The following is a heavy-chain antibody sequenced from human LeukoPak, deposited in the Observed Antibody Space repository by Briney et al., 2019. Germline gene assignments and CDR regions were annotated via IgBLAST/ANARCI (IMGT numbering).Heavy chain of an antibody. CDR2: MNPNSGNT. CDR1: GYTFISYD. J-gene: IGHJ5*02. Sequence: ASVKVSCKASGYTFISYDINLVRQATGQGLEWMGWMNPNSGNTGYAQKFQGRVTITRNTSISTAYMELSSLRSEDTAVYYCARCPSRTWYGAYSYFNWFDPWGQGTLVTVSS. D-gene: IGHD5-18*01. V-gene: IGHV1-8*03. CDR3: ARCPSRTWYGAYSYFNWFDP.